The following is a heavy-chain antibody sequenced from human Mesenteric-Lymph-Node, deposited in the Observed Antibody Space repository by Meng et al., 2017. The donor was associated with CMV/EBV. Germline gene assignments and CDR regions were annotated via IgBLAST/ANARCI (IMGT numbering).Heavy chain of an antibody. Sequence: YTFADYDSNLVRQANRQGLEWVGWIHPKSGNTGYAQKFQGRVAMTRDTSTSTAYMELRSLRSDDTAVYYCAREGKIVATIPARHSFDYWGQGTLVTVSS. CDR1: YTFADYD. V-gene: IGHV1-8*01. D-gene: IGHD5-12*01. CDR2: IHPKSGNT. J-gene: IGHJ4*02. CDR3: AREGKIVATIPARHSFDY.